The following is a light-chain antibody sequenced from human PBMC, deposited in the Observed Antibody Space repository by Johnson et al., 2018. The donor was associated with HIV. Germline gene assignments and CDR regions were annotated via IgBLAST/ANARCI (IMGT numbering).Light chain of an antibody. Sequence: SVLTQPPSVSAAPGQKVTISCSGSISTIGDNFVSWYQQFPGTAPKLLIYENNKRPSRIPARFSGSKSGTSATLGITGLQTGDEADYYCGTWDSSLSAYAFGTGTKVTVL. CDR3: GTWDSSLSAYA. J-gene: IGLJ1*01. V-gene: IGLV1-51*02. CDR1: ISTIGDNF. CDR2: ENN.